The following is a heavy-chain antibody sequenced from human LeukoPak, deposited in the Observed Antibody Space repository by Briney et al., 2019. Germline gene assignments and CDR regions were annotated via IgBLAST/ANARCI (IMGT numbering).Heavy chain of an antibody. V-gene: IGHV3-30*18. CDR2: ISSDGSNK. D-gene: IGHD6-19*01. Sequence: GRSLRLSCAASGFTFSNYGMYWVRQAPGKGMEWVAVISSDGSNKYYADSVKGRFTVSRDNSKNTLYLQMNSLRTEDTAVYHCAKDTKAVAGNNYYGMDIWGQGTTVTVSS. J-gene: IGHJ6*02. CDR3: AKDTKAVAGNNYYGMDI. CDR1: GFTFSNYG.